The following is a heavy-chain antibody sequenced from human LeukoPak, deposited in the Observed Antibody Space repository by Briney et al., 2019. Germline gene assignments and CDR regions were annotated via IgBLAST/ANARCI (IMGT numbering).Heavy chain of an antibody. Sequence: PGGSLRLSXAASGFTFSSYAMNWVRQAPGEGLEWVSYISTGGTTTYYADSVKGRFTISRDNAKDSLYLQMNSLRADDTAVYYCARGDVYFDYWGQGNLVTVSS. D-gene: IGHD3-16*01. J-gene: IGHJ4*02. CDR3: ARGDVYFDY. V-gene: IGHV3-48*03. CDR2: ISTGGTTT. CDR1: GFTFSSYA.